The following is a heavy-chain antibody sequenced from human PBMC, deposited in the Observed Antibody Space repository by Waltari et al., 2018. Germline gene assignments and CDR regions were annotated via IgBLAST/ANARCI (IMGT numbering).Heavy chain of an antibody. CDR2: IYYTGDT. J-gene: IGHJ6*03. D-gene: IGHD3-16*01. Sequence: QVQLQESGPGLVKPSETLSLTCTISGGSISTYYWSWVRQPPGKGLEWIGYIYYTGDTNYNPSLKIRVTISLGTSTYQFSLRLSSGTAADTAVYFCAKNRFDMDVWGKGTTVIVSS. CDR3: AKNRFDMDV. CDR1: GGSISTYY. V-gene: IGHV4-59*01.